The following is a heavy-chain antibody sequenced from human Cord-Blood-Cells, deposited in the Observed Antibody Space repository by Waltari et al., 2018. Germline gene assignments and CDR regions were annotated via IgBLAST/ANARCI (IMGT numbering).Heavy chain of an antibody. Sequence: QVQLQESGPGLVQPSETLSLTCPVSGGSISGYCWSWIRQPPGKGLEWIGYIYYSGSTNYNPSLKRRVTISLDTSKNQFSLKLSSVTAADTAVYYCARHYCSGGSCFDIWGQGTMVTVSS. V-gene: IGHV4-59*08. CDR1: GGSISGYC. CDR2: IYYSGST. J-gene: IGHJ3*02. CDR3: ARHYCSGGSCFDI. D-gene: IGHD2-15*01.